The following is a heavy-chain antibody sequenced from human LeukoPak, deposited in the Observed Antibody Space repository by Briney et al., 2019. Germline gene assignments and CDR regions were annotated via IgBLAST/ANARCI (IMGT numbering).Heavy chain of an antibody. V-gene: IGHV3-33*01. Sequence: AGSLRLSCAASGFTFSSNGMPCVRQGPGKGLGWEAVIWCDGSNKYYADSVSGRFTISRDNSKNTLYLQLNSLRAEDTAVYYCARDTTGYYDRSGYYFDYWGQGTPVTVFS. CDR3: ARDTTGYYDRSGYYFDY. CDR1: GFTFSSNG. J-gene: IGHJ4*02. D-gene: IGHD3-22*01. CDR2: IWCDGSNK.